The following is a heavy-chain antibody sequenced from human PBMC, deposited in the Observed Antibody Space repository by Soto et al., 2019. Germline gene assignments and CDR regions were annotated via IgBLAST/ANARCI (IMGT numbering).Heavy chain of an antibody. V-gene: IGHV4-59*12. CDR3: ARVRDWFDP. CDR1: GGSIYTYY. CDR2: ISDGGSI. Sequence: SETLSLTCNVSGGSIYTYYWNWIRQSPGKGLEWIGYISDGGSINYNPSLKSRVTISVDTSKNRFSLRLTSVTAADTAVYYCARVRDWFDPWGQGTLVTVSS. D-gene: IGHD3-3*01. J-gene: IGHJ5*02.